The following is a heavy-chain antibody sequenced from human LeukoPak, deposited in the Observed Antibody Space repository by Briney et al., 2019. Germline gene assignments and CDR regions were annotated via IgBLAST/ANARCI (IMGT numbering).Heavy chain of an antibody. CDR1: GGSISSSSYY. D-gene: IGHD3-10*01. V-gene: IGHV4-39*01. CDR3: ARFGGSGSYLNYFDY. J-gene: IGHJ4*02. Sequence: SETLSLTCTVSGGSISSSSYYWGWIRQPPGKGLEWIGSIYYSGSTYYNPSLKSRVTISVDTSKNQFSLKLSSVTAADTAVYYCARFGGSGSYLNYFDYWGQGTLVTVSS. CDR2: IYYSGST.